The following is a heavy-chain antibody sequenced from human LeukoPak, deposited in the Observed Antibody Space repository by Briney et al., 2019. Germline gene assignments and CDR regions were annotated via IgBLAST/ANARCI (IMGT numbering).Heavy chain of an antibody. CDR3: ASEGGGDEGEGAFDI. D-gene: IGHD5-12*01. Sequence: ASVKVCCKASGYTFTSCDINWVRPATGQGLEWMGWMSPNSGNTGYAQKFQGRVTMTRNTSISTAYMELSSLRSEDTAVYYCASEGGGDEGEGAFDIWGQGTMVTVSS. CDR2: MSPNSGNT. V-gene: IGHV1-8*01. CDR1: GYTFTSCD. J-gene: IGHJ3*02.